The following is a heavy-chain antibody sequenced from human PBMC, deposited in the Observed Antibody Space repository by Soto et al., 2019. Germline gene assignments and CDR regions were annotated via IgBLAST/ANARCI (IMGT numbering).Heavy chain of an antibody. CDR3: ARRGWRTLGWYPKLWYFDL. CDR2: IYPSDSAT. V-gene: IGHV5-51*01. J-gene: IGHJ2*01. D-gene: IGHD6-19*01. Sequence: EVQLVQSGAEMEKTGESLKISCKGSGYTFSDYWIGWVRQTPGKGLEWMGSIYPSDSATTYSPSFQGQVTISVDMSISTAYPQWNSLKASDTAIYYCARRGWRTLGWYPKLWYFDLWGRGTLVTVSS. CDR1: GYTFSDYW.